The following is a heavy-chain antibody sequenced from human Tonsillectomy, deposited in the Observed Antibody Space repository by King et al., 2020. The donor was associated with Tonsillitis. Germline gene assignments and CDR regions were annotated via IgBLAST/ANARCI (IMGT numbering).Heavy chain of an antibody. J-gene: IGHJ4*02. D-gene: IGHD3-22*01. V-gene: IGHV5-10-1*03. CDR3: ARHVSNYYSSCYYLGD. CDR1: GYSFTSYW. CDR2: IDTSDSYT. Sequence: QLVQSGAEVKKPGESLRISCKGSGYSFTSYWISWVRQMPGKGLEWMGRIDTSDSYTNYSPSFQGHVTISADKSISTAYLQWSSLKAADTAMYYCARHVSNYYSSCYYLGDWGQGTLVTVSS.